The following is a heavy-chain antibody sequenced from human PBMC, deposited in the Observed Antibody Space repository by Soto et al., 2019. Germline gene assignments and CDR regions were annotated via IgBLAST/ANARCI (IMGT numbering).Heavy chain of an antibody. CDR3: ARGVAARPFDP. CDR2: INPNSGGT. J-gene: IGHJ5*02. V-gene: IGHV1-2*04. Sequence: ASVKVSCKASGYTFNGYYMHWVRQAPGQGLEWMGWINPNSGGTNYAQKFQDWVTMTWDTSISTTYMELSRLRSDDTAVYYCARGVAARPFDPWGQGTLVTVSS. CDR1: GYTFNGYY. D-gene: IGHD6-6*01.